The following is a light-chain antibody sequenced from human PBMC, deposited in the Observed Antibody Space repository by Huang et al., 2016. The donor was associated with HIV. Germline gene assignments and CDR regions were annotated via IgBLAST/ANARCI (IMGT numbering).Light chain of an antibody. CDR3: QQSYSTPHT. CDR1: RSVRSY. CDR2: SAS. Sequence: IQMTQSPSSLSASVGERVTISCRASRSVRSYVSWYQLRPGKAPKRLIHSASTLQSGVPSRFSGRGSGTDFTFTISRLQPEDFATYYCQQSYSTPHTFGGGTKVDI. V-gene: IGKV1-39*01. J-gene: IGKJ4*01.